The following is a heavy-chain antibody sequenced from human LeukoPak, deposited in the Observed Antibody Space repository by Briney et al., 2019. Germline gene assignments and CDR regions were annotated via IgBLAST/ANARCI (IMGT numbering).Heavy chain of an antibody. CDR1: GFTFSSYW. CDR2: INSDGSST. CDR3: ARDGNAECYRWCHYYYMDV. Sequence: PGGSLRLSCAATGFTFSSYWMHWVRQAPGKGLEWVSRINSDGSSTEYADAVKGRFTISRDNTKNTLSPQMNSLRAEDTAIYYCARDGNAECYRWCHYYYMDVWGKGTTVTVSS. V-gene: IGHV3-74*01. J-gene: IGHJ6*03. D-gene: IGHD2-8*01.